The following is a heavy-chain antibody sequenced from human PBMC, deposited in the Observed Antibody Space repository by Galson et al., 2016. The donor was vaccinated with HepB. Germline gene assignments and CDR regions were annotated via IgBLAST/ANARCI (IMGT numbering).Heavy chain of an antibody. CDR3: ANDKPSSNWNGGAVPAV. CDR2: IYHSRST. D-gene: IGHD1-20*01. V-gene: IGHV4-4*02. J-gene: IGHJ6*04. Sequence: SETLSLTCAVSGASISNMNWWSWVRQPPGKGLEWIGEIYHSRSTNYNPSLKSRVTMSVDKSKNQFSLKLSSVTAADTAVCYCANDKPSSNWNGGAVPAVWGKGTTVIVSS. CDR1: GASISNMNW.